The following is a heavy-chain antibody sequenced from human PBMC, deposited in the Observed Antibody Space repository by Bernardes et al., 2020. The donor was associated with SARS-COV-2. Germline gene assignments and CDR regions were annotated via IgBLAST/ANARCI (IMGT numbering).Heavy chain of an antibody. D-gene: IGHD2-21*02. CDR3: ARLVGTATTVDY. Sequence: GGSLRLSCAASGFTFATYSMHWVRQVPGQGLVWVSGVSADASNTDYADSVKCRFTISRDNAENRLYLQMKSLRADDTAVYFCARLVGTATTVDYWGHGTLVTVSS. CDR1: GFTFATYS. V-gene: IGHV3-74*01. J-gene: IGHJ4*01. CDR2: VSADASNT.